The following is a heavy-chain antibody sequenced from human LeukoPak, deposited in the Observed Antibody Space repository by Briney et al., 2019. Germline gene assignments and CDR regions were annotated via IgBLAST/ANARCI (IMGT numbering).Heavy chain of an antibody. CDR1: GFTFSSYA. CDR3: ARDGYLLY. Sequence: GGSLRLSCAASGFTFSSYAMHWVRQAPGKGLEWVAVISYDGSNKYYADSVKGRFTISRDNSKNTLYLQMNSLRAEDTAVYYCARDGYLLYWGQGTLVTVSS. CDR2: ISYDGSNK. J-gene: IGHJ4*02. V-gene: IGHV3-30*04. D-gene: IGHD5-18*01.